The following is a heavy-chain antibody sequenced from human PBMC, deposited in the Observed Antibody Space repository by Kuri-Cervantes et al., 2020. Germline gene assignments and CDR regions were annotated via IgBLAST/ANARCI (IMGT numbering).Heavy chain of an antibody. CDR3: AREIALGAFDI. J-gene: IGHJ3*02. CDR1: GFTFSSYG. CDR2: IWYDGSNK. V-gene: IGHV3-33*08. D-gene: IGHD3-16*01. Sequence: GESLKISFAASGFTFSSYGMHWVRQAPGKGLEWVAVIWYDGSNKYYADSVKGRFTISRDNSKNTLYLQMNSLRAEDTAVYYCAREIALGAFDIWGQGTMVTVSS.